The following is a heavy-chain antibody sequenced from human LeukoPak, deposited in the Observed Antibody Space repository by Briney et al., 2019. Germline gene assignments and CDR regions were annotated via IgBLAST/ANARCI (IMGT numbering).Heavy chain of an antibody. CDR3: ASYAVKGQLMGFDY. V-gene: IGHV4-31*03. J-gene: IGHJ4*02. D-gene: IGHD2-2*01. CDR2: IYYNGST. CDR1: SGSISSGGYY. Sequence: SETLSLTCTVSSGSISSGGYYWSWIRQHPGKGLEWIGYIYYNGSTYYNPSLKSRVTISVDTSKNRFSLRLSSVTAAHTAVYYCASYAVKGQLMGFDYWGQGTLVTVSS.